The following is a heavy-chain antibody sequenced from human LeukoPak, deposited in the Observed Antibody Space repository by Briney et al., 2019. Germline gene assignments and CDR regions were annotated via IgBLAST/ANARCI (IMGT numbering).Heavy chain of an antibody. Sequence: GGSLRLTCADSGFTFSSYSMNWVGQAPGKGLEWVAYISSSSSTIYYADSVKGRFTISRDNAKNSLYLQMNSLRAEDTAVYYCASNTMVRGKGTDYWSQGTLVTVSS. CDR1: GFTFSSYS. J-gene: IGHJ4*02. CDR3: ASNTMVRGKGTDY. V-gene: IGHV3-48*04. CDR2: ISSSSSTI. D-gene: IGHD3-10*01.